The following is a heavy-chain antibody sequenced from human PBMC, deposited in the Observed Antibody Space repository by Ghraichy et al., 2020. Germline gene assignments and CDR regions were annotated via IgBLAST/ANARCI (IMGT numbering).Heavy chain of an antibody. J-gene: IGHJ6*02. V-gene: IGHV4-34*01. CDR3: ARGSTENLANRYYGMGD. CDR2: INNSGST. CDR1: GGSFSGYY. D-gene: IGHD2/OR15-2a*01. Sequence: SETLSLTCAVSGGSFSGYYWSWIRQPPGKGLEWIGEINNSGSTNYNPSLKSRVTISVDTSKNQFSLKLSSVTAADTAVYYCARGSTENLANRYYGMGDWGQGTTVTVSS.